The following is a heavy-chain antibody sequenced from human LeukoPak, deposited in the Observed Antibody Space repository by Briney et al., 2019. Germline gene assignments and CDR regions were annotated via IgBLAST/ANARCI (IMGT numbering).Heavy chain of an antibody. CDR1: GFTFSSYW. CDR3: ARSGVGATNDY. Sequence: PGGSLRLSCAASGFTFSSYWMHWVRQAPGKGLEWVSSISSSSSYIYYADSVKGRFTISRDNAENSLYLQMNSLRAEDTAVYYCARSGVGATNDYWGQGTLVTVSS. J-gene: IGHJ4*02. D-gene: IGHD1-26*01. V-gene: IGHV3-21*01. CDR2: ISSSSSYI.